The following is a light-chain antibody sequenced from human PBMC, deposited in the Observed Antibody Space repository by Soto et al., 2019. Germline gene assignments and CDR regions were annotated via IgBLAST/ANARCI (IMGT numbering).Light chain of an antibody. V-gene: IGKV3-20*01. CDR3: NQYGSTPFT. Sequence: EIVLTQSPGTLSLSPGDRATLSCRASQSVSTNYLAWYQQKLGQAPRLLIYGASSRATGIPDRFSGNGSGTDFTLTISRLEPEDLAVYYCNQYGSTPFTFGPGTKVDIK. CDR1: QSVSTNY. J-gene: IGKJ3*01. CDR2: GAS.